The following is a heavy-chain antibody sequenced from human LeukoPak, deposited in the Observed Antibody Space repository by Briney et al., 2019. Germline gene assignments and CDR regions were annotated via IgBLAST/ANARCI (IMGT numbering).Heavy chain of an antibody. D-gene: IGHD3-10*01. J-gene: IGHJ4*02. CDR2: IKYDGSDK. CDR3: ARDLWFGEFKFVDQ. Sequence: GRSLRLSCAASGFTFSSYGMHWVRQAPGKGLEWVAVIKYDGSDKYYADFVKGRLTISRDNSKNTLYLQMNSLRAEDTAVYYCARDLWFGEFKFVDQWGQGTLVTVSS. CDR1: GFTFSSYG. V-gene: IGHV3-33*01.